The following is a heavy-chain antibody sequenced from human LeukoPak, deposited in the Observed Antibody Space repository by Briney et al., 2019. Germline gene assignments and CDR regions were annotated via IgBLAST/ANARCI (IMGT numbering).Heavy chain of an antibody. V-gene: IGHV1-69*01. Sequence: ASVKVSCKASGGTFSSYAISWVRQAPGQGLEWMGGIIPIFGTANYAQKFQGRVTITADESTSTAYMELSSLRSEGTAVYYCARGRLELRSRYNWFDPWGQGTLVTVSS. CDR2: IIPIFGTA. D-gene: IGHD1-7*01. CDR3: ARGRLELRSRYNWFDP. J-gene: IGHJ5*02. CDR1: GGTFSSYA.